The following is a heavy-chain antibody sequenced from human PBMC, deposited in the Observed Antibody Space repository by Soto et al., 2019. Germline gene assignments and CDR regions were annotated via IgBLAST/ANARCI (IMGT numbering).Heavy chain of an antibody. CDR2: IDPRDSYT. Sequence: EVQLVQSGAEVKKPGESLRISCKGSGYSFTNYWISWVRQMPGKGLEWMGRIDPRDSYTNYSPSFQGHVTISADKSISTAYLQWSSLKASDTAMYYCARPEGRDSSDWYDPTYYGMDVWGQGTTVTVSS. CDR1: GYSFTNYW. J-gene: IGHJ6*02. D-gene: IGHD6-19*01. V-gene: IGHV5-10-1*01. CDR3: ARPEGRDSSDWYDPTYYGMDV.